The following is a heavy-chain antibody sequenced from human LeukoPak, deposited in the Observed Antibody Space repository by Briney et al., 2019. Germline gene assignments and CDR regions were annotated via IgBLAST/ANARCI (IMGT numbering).Heavy chain of an antibody. CDR2: IYYSGST. V-gene: IGHV4-39*01. J-gene: IGHJ4*02. D-gene: IGHD2-2*01. CDR1: GGSISSSSYY. CDR3: ARTLVVPGSRDYPDY. Sequence: SETLSLTCTVSGGSISSSSYYWGWIRQPPGKGLEWIGSIYYSGSTYYNPSLKSRVTISVDTSKNQFSLKLSSVTAADTAVYYCARTLVVPGSRDYPDYWGQGTLVTVSS.